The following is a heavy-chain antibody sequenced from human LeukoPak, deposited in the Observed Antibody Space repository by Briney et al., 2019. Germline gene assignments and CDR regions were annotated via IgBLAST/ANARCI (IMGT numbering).Heavy chain of an antibody. V-gene: IGHV1-18*01. CDR2: ISTYNGHT. D-gene: IGHD3-10*01. CDR3: ARQVDSTMALPDY. J-gene: IGHJ4*02. Sequence: ASVKVPCKTSGYTFASYGVTWVRQAPGQGLEWMGWISTYNGHTNYAQKLQGRVTMTTDTSTSTAYMELRSLRSDDTAVYYCARQVDSTMALPDYWGQGTLVTVSS. CDR1: GYTFASYG.